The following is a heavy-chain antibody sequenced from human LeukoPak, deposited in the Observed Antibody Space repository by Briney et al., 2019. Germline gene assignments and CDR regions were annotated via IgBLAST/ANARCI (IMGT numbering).Heavy chain of an antibody. D-gene: IGHD3-22*01. CDR2: IKQDGSEK. V-gene: IGHV3-7*01. CDR3: ARDVSLYYDISVFPKIFAY. CDR1: GFTFSSYW. J-gene: IGHJ4*02. Sequence: TGGSLRLSCAASGFTFSSYWMSWVRQAPGKGLEWVANIKQDGSEKYYVDSVKGRFTISRDNAKNSLYLQMNSLRAEDTAVYYCARDVSLYYDISVFPKIFAYGGQGTLVTVPS.